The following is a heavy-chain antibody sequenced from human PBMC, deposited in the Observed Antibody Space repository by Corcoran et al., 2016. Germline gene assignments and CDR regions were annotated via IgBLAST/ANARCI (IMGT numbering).Heavy chain of an antibody. J-gene: IGHJ5*02. CDR1: GYTFTSYY. V-gene: IGHV1-46*01. D-gene: IGHD4-4*01. CDR3: ARGATDLNWFDP. Sequence: QVQLVQSGAEVKKPGASVKVSCKASGYTFTSYYMHWVRQAPGQGLEWMGIINPSGGSTSYAQKFQGRVTRTRDTSTSTVYMELSSLRSEDTAVYCCARGATDLNWFDPWGQGTLVTVSS. CDR2: INPSGGST.